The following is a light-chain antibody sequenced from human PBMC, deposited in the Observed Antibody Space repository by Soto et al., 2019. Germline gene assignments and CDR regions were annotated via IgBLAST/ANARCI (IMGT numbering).Light chain of an antibody. CDR2: EVS. J-gene: IGLJ2*01. CDR1: SSDVGSYNR. Sequence: QSALTQPPSVSGSPGQSVTISCTGTSSDVGSYNRVSWYQQPPGTAPKLTIYEVSNRPSGVPDRFSGSKSGNTASLTISGLQAEDEADYYCSLYTSSSTLFGGGTKLTVL. V-gene: IGLV2-18*01. CDR3: SLYTSSSTL.